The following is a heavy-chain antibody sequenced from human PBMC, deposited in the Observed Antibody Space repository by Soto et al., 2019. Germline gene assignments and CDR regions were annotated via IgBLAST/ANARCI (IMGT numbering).Heavy chain of an antibody. Sequence: ASVKVSCKASGYTFTSYYMHWVRQAPGQGLEWMGIINPSGGSTSYAQKFQGRVTMTRDTSTSTVYMELSSLRSEDTAVYYCARDPYYYDSSGPSDYWGQGTLVTVSS. D-gene: IGHD3-22*01. V-gene: IGHV1-46*03. CDR1: GYTFTSYY. CDR2: INPSGGST. CDR3: ARDPYYYDSSGPSDY. J-gene: IGHJ4*02.